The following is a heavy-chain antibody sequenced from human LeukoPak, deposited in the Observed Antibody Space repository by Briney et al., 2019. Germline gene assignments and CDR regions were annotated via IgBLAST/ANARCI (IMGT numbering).Heavy chain of an antibody. D-gene: IGHD5-12*01. CDR1: GFTFSSYA. J-gene: IGHJ4*02. V-gene: IGHV3-23*01. Sequence: GGSLRLSCAASGFTFSSYAMSWVRQAPGKGLELVSAISGSGGSTYYADSVKGRFTISRDNSKNTLYLQMNSLRAEDTAVYYCAKAPSGARDHVRNYFDYWGQGTLVTVSS. CDR2: ISGSGGST. CDR3: AKAPSGARDHVRNYFDY.